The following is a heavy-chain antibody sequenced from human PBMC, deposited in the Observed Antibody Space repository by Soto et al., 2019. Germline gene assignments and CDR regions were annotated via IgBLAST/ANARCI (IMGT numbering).Heavy chain of an antibody. Sequence: GGSLRLSCAASGFTFSSYAMSCVRQAPGKGLEWVSAISGIGGSTYYADSVKGRFTIPRDNSKNTLYLQMNSLRAEDTAVYYCAKAWTSLIAPAGTVGAIWFEPWGQGTQVTVRS. J-gene: IGHJ5*02. V-gene: IGHV3-23*01. D-gene: IGHD6-13*01. CDR3: AKAWTSLIAPAGTVGAIWFEP. CDR2: ISGIGGST. CDR1: GFTFSSYA.